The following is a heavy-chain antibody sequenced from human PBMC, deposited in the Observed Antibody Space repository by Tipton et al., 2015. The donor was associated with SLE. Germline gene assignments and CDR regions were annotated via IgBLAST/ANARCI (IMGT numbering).Heavy chain of an antibody. Sequence: TLSLTCTVSGGSISSHYWSWIRQPPGKGLEWIGYIYYSGSINYNPSLKSRVTISVDTSKNQFSLKLSSVTAADTAVYYCARGTGTTDAFDIWGQGTMVTVSS. CDR3: ARGTGTTDAFDI. D-gene: IGHD1-7*01. CDR2: IYYSGSI. V-gene: IGHV4-59*11. CDR1: GGSISSHY. J-gene: IGHJ3*02.